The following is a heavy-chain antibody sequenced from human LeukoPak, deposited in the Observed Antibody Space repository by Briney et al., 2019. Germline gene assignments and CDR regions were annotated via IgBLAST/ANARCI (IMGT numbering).Heavy chain of an antibody. CDR3: AREEEDNWNDGLDY. CDR2: IIPILGIA. V-gene: IGHV1-69*04. CDR1: GYTFTSYG. D-gene: IGHD1-1*01. J-gene: IGHJ4*02. Sequence: ASVKVSCKASGYTFTSYGISWVRQAPGQGLEWMGRIIPILGIANYAQKFQGRVTITADKSTSTAYMELSSLRSEDTAVYYCAREEEDNWNDGLDYWGQGTLVTVSS.